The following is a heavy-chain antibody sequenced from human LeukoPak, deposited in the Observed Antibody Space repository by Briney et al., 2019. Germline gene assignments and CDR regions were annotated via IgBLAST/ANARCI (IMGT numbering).Heavy chain of an antibody. D-gene: IGHD3-16*01. V-gene: IGHV4-39*07. J-gene: IGHJ6*02. Sequence: KPSETLSLTCAVSGGSISSSTYYWGWIRQPPGKGLEWIGSIYYSGNTYYNPSLKSRATISVDTSKNQFSLKVSSVTAADTAVYYCARDSWVMIKSGGTGDYGMDVWGQGTTVTVSS. CDR3: ARDSWVMIKSGGTGDYGMDV. CDR2: IYYSGNT. CDR1: GGSISSSTYY.